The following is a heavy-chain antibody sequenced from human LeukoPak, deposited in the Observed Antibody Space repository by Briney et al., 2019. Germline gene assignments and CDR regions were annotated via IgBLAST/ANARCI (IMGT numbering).Heavy chain of an antibody. D-gene: IGHD3-16*01. J-gene: IGHJ3*02. CDR1: GDSVSNNIAA. CDR3: AREIAYTGAFDI. V-gene: IGHV6-1*01. Sequence: SQTLSLTCAISGDSVSNNIAAWNWIRQSPSRGPEWLGRTLYRSGWSSDYAISVRSRLIVNPDTSKNQFSLQLISVTPEDTALYYCAREIAYTGAFDIWGQGTMVTVSS. CDR2: TLYRSGWSS.